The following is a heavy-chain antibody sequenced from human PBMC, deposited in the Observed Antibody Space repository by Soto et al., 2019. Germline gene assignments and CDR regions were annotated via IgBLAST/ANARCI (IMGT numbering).Heavy chain of an antibody. CDR3: ARDRQLAAAGTFFDY. J-gene: IGHJ4*02. D-gene: IGHD6-13*01. V-gene: IGHV1-18*01. CDR1: GYTFSTYG. Sequence: ASVKVSCRASGYTFSTYGISWVRQAPGQGLEWMGWISGYNGGTNYAQKVQGRLTMTTDTSTRTAHMELRSLRSDDTAVYYCARDRQLAAAGTFFDYGGQGTLVTVSS. CDR2: ISGYNGGT.